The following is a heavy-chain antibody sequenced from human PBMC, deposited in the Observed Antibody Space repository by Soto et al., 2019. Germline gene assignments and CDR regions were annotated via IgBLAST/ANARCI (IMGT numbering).Heavy chain of an antibody. Sequence: QVQLVQSGAEVKKPGASVKVSCKASGYTFTSYGISWVRQAPGQGLEWMGWISAYNGNTNYAQKLQGRVTMTTDTSTSTAYMELRSLRSDDTAVYYCARDRAALRYFDCRGNWFDPWGQGTLVTVSS. CDR2: ISAYNGNT. J-gene: IGHJ5*02. CDR3: ARDRAALRYFDCRGNWFDP. V-gene: IGHV1-18*01. CDR1: GYTFTSYG. D-gene: IGHD3-9*01.